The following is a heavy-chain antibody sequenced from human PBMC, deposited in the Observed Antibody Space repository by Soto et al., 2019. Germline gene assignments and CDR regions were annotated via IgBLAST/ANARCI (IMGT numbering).Heavy chain of an antibody. CDR3: ARLNDIVVVPAAHNWFDP. Sequence: QVQLVQSGAEVKKPGASVKVSCKASGYTFTSYGISWVQQAPGQGLEWMGWISAYNGNTNYAQKLQGRVTMTTDTSTSTAYMELRSLRSDDTAVYYCARLNDIVVVPAAHNWFDPWGQGTLVTVSS. V-gene: IGHV1-18*01. J-gene: IGHJ5*02. D-gene: IGHD2-2*01. CDR1: GYTFTSYG. CDR2: ISAYNGNT.